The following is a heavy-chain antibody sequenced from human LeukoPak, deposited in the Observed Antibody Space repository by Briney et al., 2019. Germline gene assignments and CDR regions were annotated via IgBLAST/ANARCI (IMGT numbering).Heavy chain of an antibody. CDR3: ARDRAHYYDSSGHAFDI. Sequence: KPSDTLSLTCTVSGGSISSYYWSWIRQPPGKGLEWIGYIYYSGSTNYNPSLKSRVTISVDTSKNQFSLKLSSVTAADTAVYYCARDRAHYYDSSGHAFDIWGQGTMVTVSS. J-gene: IGHJ3*02. D-gene: IGHD3-22*01. CDR1: GGSISSYY. V-gene: IGHV4-59*01. CDR2: IYYSGST.